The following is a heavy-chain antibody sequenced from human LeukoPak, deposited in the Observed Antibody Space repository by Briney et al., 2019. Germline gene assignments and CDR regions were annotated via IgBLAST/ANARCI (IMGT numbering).Heavy chain of an antibody. J-gene: IGHJ4*02. Sequence: GGSLRLSCAASGFTFSSYSINWVRQAPGKGLEGVSSISSSSSYIYYADSVKGRFTISRDNAKNSLYLQMDSLTVDDTAVYYCARHDLLSGYYSLDYWGQGTLVTVSS. D-gene: IGHD3-3*01. CDR1: GFTFSSYS. V-gene: IGHV3-21*01. CDR2: ISSSSSYI. CDR3: ARHDLLSGYYSLDY.